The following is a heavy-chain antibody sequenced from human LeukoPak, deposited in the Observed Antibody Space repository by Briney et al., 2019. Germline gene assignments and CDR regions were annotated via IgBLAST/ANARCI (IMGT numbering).Heavy chain of an antibody. D-gene: IGHD3-10*01. J-gene: IGHJ3*02. CDR2: ITPFNGNT. V-gene: IGHV1-45*02. CDR3: ATITMVRGVFAFDI. Sequence: GASVKVSCKASGCTFTYRYLHWVRQAPGQALEWMGWITPFNGNTNYAQKFQDRVTITRDRPMSTAYMELSSLRSEDTAMYYCATITMVRGVFAFDIWGQGTMVTVSS. CDR1: GCTFTYRY.